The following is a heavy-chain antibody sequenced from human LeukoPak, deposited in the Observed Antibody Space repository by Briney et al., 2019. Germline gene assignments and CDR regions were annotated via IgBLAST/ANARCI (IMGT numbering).Heavy chain of an antibody. V-gene: IGHV4-34*01. CDR3: ARHGRKRRYFDWLSSFDAFDI. D-gene: IGHD3-9*01. J-gene: IGHJ3*02. CDR2: INHSGST. Sequence: GSLRLSCAASGFTFSNAWMSWVRQAPGKGLEWIGEINHSGSTNYNPSLKSRVTISVDTSKNQFSLKLSSVTAADTAVYYCARHGRKRRYFDWLSSFDAFDIWGQGTMVTVSS. CDR1: GFTFSNAW.